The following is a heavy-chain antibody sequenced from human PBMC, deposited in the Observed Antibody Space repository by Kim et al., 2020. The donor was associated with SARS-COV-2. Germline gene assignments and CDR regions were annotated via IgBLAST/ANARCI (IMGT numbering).Heavy chain of an antibody. CDR2: IYYSGST. CDR3: ARGSPNGITIFGVASGGFDL. V-gene: IGHV4-30-4*01. D-gene: IGHD3-3*01. Sequence: SETLSLTCTVSGGSISSGDYYWSWIRQPPGKGLEWIGYIYYSGSTYYNPSLKSRVTISVDTSKNQFSLKLSSVTAADTAVYYCARGSPNGITIFGVASGGFDLWGRGTLVTVSS. CDR1: GGSISSGDYY. J-gene: IGHJ2*01.